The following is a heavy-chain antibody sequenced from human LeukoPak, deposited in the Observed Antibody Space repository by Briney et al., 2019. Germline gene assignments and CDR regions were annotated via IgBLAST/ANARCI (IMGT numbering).Heavy chain of an antibody. CDR2: INDGGST. Sequence: GGSLRLSCAASGFTVSGNYMNWVRQAPGKGLEWVSLINDGGSTFYADSVKGRFTISRDDSRSTLFLQMNSLRAEDTAVYYCARDRAETQLWVELDPWGQETLVTVSS. CDR3: ARDRAETQLWVELDP. J-gene: IGHJ5*02. CDR1: GFTVSGNY. D-gene: IGHD5-18*01. V-gene: IGHV3-66*02.